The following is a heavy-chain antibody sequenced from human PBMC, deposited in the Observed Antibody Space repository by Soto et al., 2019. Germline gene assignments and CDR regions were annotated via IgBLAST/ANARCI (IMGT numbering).Heavy chain of an antibody. J-gene: IGHJ2*01. CDR2: CEPEDGET. V-gene: IGHV1-24*01. D-gene: IGHD6-19*01. CDR3: ATEPPKYSSGWYRKDYFDL. Sequence: VQLVQSGAEVKKPGASVKVSCKVSGYTLTELSMHWVRQAPGKGREWMGGCEPEDGETIYAKKFQGKLTMTEDTSTDTANMELSSLRSEDTAVYYCATEPPKYSSGWYRKDYFDLWGRGTLVTVSS. CDR1: GYTLTELS.